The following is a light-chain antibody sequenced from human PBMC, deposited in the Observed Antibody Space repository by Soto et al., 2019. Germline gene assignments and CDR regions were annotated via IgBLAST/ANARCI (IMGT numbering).Light chain of an antibody. V-gene: IGLV2-14*01. CDR1: SSDIGDYNF. CDR2: EVS. Sequence: QSVLAQPASVSGSPGQSIIISCTGTSSDIGDYNFVSWYQQHPGKAPKLMIYEVSNRPSGVSNRFSGSKSGNTASLTISGLQAEDEADHYCSSYIPSSTRVFGTGTKVTVL. CDR3: SSYIPSSTRV. J-gene: IGLJ1*01.